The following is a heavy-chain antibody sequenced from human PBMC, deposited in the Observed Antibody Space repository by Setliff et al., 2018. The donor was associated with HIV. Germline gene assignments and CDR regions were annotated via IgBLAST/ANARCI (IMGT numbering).Heavy chain of an antibody. CDR1: GDTLTKLS. CDR3: AIVKPYYDFWSGSHIGGYFQH. CDR2: FDPGEGET. D-gene: IGHD3-3*01. V-gene: IGHV1-24*01. Sequence: ASGKVSCKVSGDTLTKLSMHWVRQAPGKGLEWMGGFDPGEGETIYAQKFQGRVTMTDDTSPDTAYMELSSLRSEDTAIYYCAIVKPYYDFWSGSHIGGYFQHWGQGTLVTVSS. J-gene: IGHJ1*01.